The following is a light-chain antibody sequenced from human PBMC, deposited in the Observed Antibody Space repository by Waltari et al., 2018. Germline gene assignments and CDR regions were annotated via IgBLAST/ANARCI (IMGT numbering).Light chain of an antibody. V-gene: IGKV4-1*01. CDR3: QQYYSTPRT. CDR2: WAS. J-gene: IGKJ1*01. CDR1: QSVLYSSNNKNY. Sequence: DIVMTQSPDSLAVSLGERATINCKSSQSVLYSSNNKNYLAWYQQKPGQPPNLLIYWASTRESGVPDRFSGSGSGTDVTLTISSLQAEDVAVYYCQQYYSTPRTFGQGTKVEIK.